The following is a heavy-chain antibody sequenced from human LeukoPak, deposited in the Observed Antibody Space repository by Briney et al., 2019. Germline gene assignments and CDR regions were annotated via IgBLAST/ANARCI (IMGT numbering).Heavy chain of an antibody. V-gene: IGHV1-8*01. CDR3: ARVGVEGASCYDY. CDR2: MNPNSGNT. J-gene: IGHJ4*02. Sequence: ASVKVSCKASGYTFTSYDINWVRQATGQGLEWMGWMNPNSGNTGYAQKFQGRVTMTRDTSISTAYMELSSLRSDDTAVYYCARVGVEGASCYDYWGQGTLVTVSS. D-gene: IGHD2-2*01. CDR1: GYTFTSYD.